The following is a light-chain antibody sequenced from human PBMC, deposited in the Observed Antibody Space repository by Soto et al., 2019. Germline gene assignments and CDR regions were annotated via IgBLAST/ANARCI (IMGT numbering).Light chain of an antibody. Sequence: NFMLTQPHSVSESPGKTVTISCTRSSGSIGSNSVQWYQQRPGSAPTTVIYEDDQRPSGVPNRFAGSIDRSSNSASLTISGLQTEDEADYYWQSYDNHTVVFGGGTQLTVL. CDR3: QSYDNHTVV. CDR2: EDD. CDR1: SGSIGSNS. V-gene: IGLV6-57*04. J-gene: IGLJ2*01.